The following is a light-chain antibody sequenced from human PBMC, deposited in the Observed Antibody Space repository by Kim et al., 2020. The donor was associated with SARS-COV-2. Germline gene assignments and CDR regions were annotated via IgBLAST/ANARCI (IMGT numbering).Light chain of an antibody. CDR2: GVS. V-gene: IGLV2-14*03. CDR1: GSDVCGYNY. CDR3: CSYTSTSTWV. J-gene: IGLJ3*02. Sequence: QSITSSGTGTGSDVCGYNYVSWYQQRPGQAPKLIIYGVSHRASWVSNPFSGSRSGNSASLSISGPQAEDESYYYCCSYTSTSTWVFGGGTQLTVL.